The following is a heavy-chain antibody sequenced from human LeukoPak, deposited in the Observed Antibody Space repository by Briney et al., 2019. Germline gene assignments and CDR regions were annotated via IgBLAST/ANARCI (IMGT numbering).Heavy chain of an antibody. D-gene: IGHD6-25*01. CDR1: GGSISSSSYY. Sequence: SETLSLTCTVSGGSISSSSYYWGWIRQPPGKGLEWIGSIYYSGSTYYNPSLKSRVTISVDTSKNQFSLKLSSVTAADTAVYYCARQFLAPADGYYYGMDVWGQGTTVTVSS. V-gene: IGHV4-39*01. CDR2: IYYSGST. J-gene: IGHJ6*02. CDR3: ARQFLAPADGYYYGMDV.